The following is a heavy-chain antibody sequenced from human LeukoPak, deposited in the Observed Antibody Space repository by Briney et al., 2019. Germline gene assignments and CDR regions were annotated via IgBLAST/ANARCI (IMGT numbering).Heavy chain of an antibody. J-gene: IGHJ4*02. CDR3: ARRQRWLNYFDY. D-gene: IGHD5-24*01. V-gene: IGHV4-39*01. CDR1: GGSISSSSYY. Sequence: SETLSLTCTVSGGSISSSSYYWGWIRQPPGKGLEWIGSIYYSGSTYHNPSLKSRVTISVDTSKNQFSLKLSSVTAADTAVYYCARRQRWLNYFDYWGQGTLVTVSS. CDR2: IYYSGST.